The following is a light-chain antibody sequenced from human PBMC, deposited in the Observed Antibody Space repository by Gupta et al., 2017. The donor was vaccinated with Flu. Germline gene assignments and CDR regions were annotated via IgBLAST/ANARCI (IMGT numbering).Light chain of an antibody. CDR1: S. J-gene: IGLJ3*02. CDR3: SAYTTRSTLV. Sequence: SVSWYQHHPFLAPELLIYEVRHRPSGVSARFSGPKSGNTASLTISGLQADDEADYYCSAYTTRSTLVFGVRTTLTVL. CDR2: EVR. V-gene: IGLV2-14*01.